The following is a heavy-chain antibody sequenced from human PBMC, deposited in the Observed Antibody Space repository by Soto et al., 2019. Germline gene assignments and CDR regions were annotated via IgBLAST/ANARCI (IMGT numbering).Heavy chain of an antibody. D-gene: IGHD2-15*01. CDR1: GFTFSSYA. CDR2: ISESGGST. V-gene: IGHV3-23*01. Sequence: GGSLRLSCAASGFTFSSYAMSWVRQAPGKGLEWVSGISESGGSTDYADSVKGRFTISRDNSKNTLYLQMNSLRAEDTAVYYCAKDTQPRYCSGGSCPYYFDYWGQGTLVTVSS. J-gene: IGHJ4*02. CDR3: AKDTQPRYCSGGSCPYYFDY.